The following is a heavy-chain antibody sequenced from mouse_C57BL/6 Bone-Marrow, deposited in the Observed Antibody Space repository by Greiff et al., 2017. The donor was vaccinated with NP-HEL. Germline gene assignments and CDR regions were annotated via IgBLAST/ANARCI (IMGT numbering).Heavy chain of an antibody. CDR1: GFTFSSYG. V-gene: IGHV5-6*01. J-gene: IGHJ4*01. Sequence: EVHLVESGGDLVKPGGSLKLSCAASGFTFSSYGMSWVRQTPDKRLEWVATISSGGSYTYYPDRVKGRFTISRDNAKNTLYLQMSSLKSEDTAMYYCARPPITTVVANAMDYWGQGTSVTVSS. CDR2: ISSGGSYT. D-gene: IGHD1-1*01. CDR3: ARPPITTVVANAMDY.